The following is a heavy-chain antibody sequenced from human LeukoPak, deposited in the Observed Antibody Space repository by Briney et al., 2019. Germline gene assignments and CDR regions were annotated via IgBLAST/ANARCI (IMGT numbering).Heavy chain of an antibody. V-gene: IGHV4-59*01. CDR1: GDSISTYY. J-gene: IGHJ3*02. CDR3: ARSRSGYSYDHAAFEI. D-gene: IGHD5-18*01. CDR2: IDYRGST. Sequence: SETPSLTCTVSGDSISTYYWSWIRQPPGKGLEWIAYIDYRGSTTYNPSLRSRVTISVDTSRNQFSLKLSSVTAADTAVYYWARSRSGYSYDHAAFEIWGQGTMVTVSS.